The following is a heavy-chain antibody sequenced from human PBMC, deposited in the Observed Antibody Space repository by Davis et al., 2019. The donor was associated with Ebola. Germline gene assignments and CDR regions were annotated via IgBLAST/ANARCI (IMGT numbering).Heavy chain of an antibody. CDR1: GFTFSSYG. Sequence: GGSLRLSCAASGFTFSSYGMHWVRQAPGKGLEWVAVIWYDGSNKYYADSVKGRFTISRDNSKNTLYLQMNSLRVDDTAVYYCAKGSGSGSYAGRTVDHWGQGILVTVSS. CDR2: IWYDGSNK. J-gene: IGHJ4*02. D-gene: IGHD3-16*01. V-gene: IGHV3-33*06. CDR3: AKGSGSGSYAGRTVDH.